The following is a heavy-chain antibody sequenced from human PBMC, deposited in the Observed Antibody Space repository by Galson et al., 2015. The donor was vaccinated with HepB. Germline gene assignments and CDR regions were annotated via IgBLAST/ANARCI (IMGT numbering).Heavy chain of an antibody. J-gene: IGHJ4*02. D-gene: IGHD4-17*01. CDR3: ARGTTLFSYLDY. V-gene: IGHV1-2*06. CDR1: GYTFTGYY. CDR2: INPNSGGT. Sequence: QSGAEVKKPGESLKISCKASGYTFTGYYMHWVRQAPGQGLEWMGRINPNSGGTNYAQKFQGRVTMTRDTSISTAYMELSRLRSDDTAVYYCARGTTLFSYLDYWGQGTLVTVSS.